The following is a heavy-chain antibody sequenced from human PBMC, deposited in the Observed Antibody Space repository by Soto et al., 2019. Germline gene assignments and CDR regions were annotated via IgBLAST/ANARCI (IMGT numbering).Heavy chain of an antibody. CDR2: ISSDGNNE. Sequence: QVQLVESGGGVVQPGRSLRLSCAASGFTFNNYVMHWVRQAPGKGLEWVAGISSDGNNEHYPDSVKGRFTISRDNPKSPRHLQVNSLRDEDSAVYCCATEDERSGHAGTFQNWGQGTLVTVSS. CDR3: ATEDERSGHAGTFQN. D-gene: IGHD2-15*01. J-gene: IGHJ1*01. V-gene: IGHV3-30-3*01. CDR1: GFTFNNYV.